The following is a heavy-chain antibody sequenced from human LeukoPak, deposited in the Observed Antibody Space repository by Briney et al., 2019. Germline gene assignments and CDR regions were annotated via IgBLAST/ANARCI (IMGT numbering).Heavy chain of an antibody. J-gene: IGHJ4*02. D-gene: IGHD1-26*01. V-gene: IGHV1-24*01. CDR2: FDPEDGET. CDR3: ATGEVGATWFDY. Sequence: ASVKVSCKVSGYTLTELSMLWVRQAPGKGLEWMGGFDPEDGETIYAQKFQGRVTMTEDTSTDTAYMELSSLRSEDTAVYYCATGEVGATWFDYWGQGTLVTVSS. CDR1: GYTLTELS.